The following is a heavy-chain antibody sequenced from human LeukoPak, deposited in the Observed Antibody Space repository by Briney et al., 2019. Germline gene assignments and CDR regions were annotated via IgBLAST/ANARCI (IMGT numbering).Heavy chain of an antibody. D-gene: IGHD3-10*01. CDR1: GYTLTELS. Sequence: ASVKVSCKVSGYTLTELSMHWVRQALGKGLEWMGGFDPEDGETIYAQKFQGRVTMTEDTSTDTAYMELSSLRSEDTAVYYCATERSGSYYNGDAAFDTWGQGTMVTVSS. CDR2: FDPEDGET. J-gene: IGHJ3*02. V-gene: IGHV1-24*01. CDR3: ATERSGSYYNGDAAFDT.